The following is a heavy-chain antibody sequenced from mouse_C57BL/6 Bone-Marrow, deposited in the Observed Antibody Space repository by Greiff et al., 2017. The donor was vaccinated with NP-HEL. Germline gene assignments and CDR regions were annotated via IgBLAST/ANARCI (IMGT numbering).Heavy chain of an antibody. CDR2: IYPGSGST. Sequence: QVQLQQPGAELVKPGASVKMSCKASGYTFTSYWITWVKQRPGQGLEWIGDIYPGSGSTNYNEKFKSKATLTVDTSSSTAYMQLSSLTSEDSAVYYCARKGRQLSPYYFDYWGQGTTLTVSS. V-gene: IGHV1-55*01. D-gene: IGHD3-2*02. J-gene: IGHJ2*01. CDR1: GYTFTSYW. CDR3: ARKGRQLSPYYFDY.